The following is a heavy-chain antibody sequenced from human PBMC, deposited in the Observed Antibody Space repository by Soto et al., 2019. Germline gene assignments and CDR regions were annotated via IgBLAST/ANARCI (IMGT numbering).Heavy chain of an antibody. V-gene: IGHV4-59*01. J-gene: IGHJ4*02. D-gene: IGHD3-10*01. CDR3: ARVVEDYYGSGSYYIRN. CDR1: GGSISSYY. Sequence: SETLSLTCTVSGGSISSYYWSWIRQPPGKGLEWIGYIYYSGSTNYNPSLKSRVTISVDTSKNQFSLKLSSVTAADTAVYYCARVVEDYYGSGSYYIRNWGQGTLVTVSS. CDR2: IYYSGST.